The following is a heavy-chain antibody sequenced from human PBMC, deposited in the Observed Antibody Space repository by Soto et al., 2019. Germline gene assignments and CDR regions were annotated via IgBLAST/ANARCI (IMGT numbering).Heavy chain of an antibody. CDR3: AGMYYYDSSGYYYYYYMDV. J-gene: IGHJ6*03. CDR2: IYYSGST. Sequence: SETLSLTCTVSGGSVSSGSYYWSWIRQPPGKGREGIGYIYYSGSTNYNPSLKSRVTISVDTSKNQFSLKLSSVTAADTAVYYCAGMYYYDSSGYYYYYYMDVWGKGTTVTVSS. CDR1: GGSVSSGSYY. V-gene: IGHV4-61*01. D-gene: IGHD3-22*01.